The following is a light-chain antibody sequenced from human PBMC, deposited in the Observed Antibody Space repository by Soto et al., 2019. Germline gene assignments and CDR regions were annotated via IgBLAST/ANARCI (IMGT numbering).Light chain of an antibody. CDR2: DTS. V-gene: IGLV7-46*01. CDR3: LLSHGRARV. Sequence: QAVVTQEPSLTVSPGGTVTLTCGSNTGAVTGGHYPYWFQRKPGQAPRTLIYDTSNKHSWTPARFSGSLLGGKAALTLSGAQPADEAEYYCLLSHGRARVFGGGTKLTVL. J-gene: IGLJ3*02. CDR1: TGAVTGGHY.